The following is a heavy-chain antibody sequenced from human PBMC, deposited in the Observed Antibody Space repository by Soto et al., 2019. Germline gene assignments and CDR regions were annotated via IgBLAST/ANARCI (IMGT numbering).Heavy chain of an antibody. Sequence: ASVKVSFKVSGYTLTELSVHWVRQTPGKGLEWMGGFDPEHDETVYAQKFQGRVTMTEDTPTDTAYMELSSLRSEDTAVYYCATLKTNYYYYYGMDVWGQGTTVTVSS. V-gene: IGHV1-24*01. CDR1: GYTLTELS. CDR2: FDPEHDET. CDR3: ATLKTNYYYYYGMDV. J-gene: IGHJ6*02. D-gene: IGHD1-7*01.